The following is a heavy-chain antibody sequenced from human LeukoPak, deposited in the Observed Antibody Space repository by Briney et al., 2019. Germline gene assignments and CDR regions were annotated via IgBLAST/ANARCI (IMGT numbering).Heavy chain of an antibody. V-gene: IGHV3-23*01. CDR1: GYTFSSHG. CDR3: AKVSVCYGCYLDY. J-gene: IGHJ4*02. CDR2: INGAGDNT. Sequence: GGSLRLSCAASGYTFSSHGLTWVRQAPGKGPEWVSTINGAGDNTYYAETVKGRFTISRDNSKNTLYLQMHSLRAEDTAIYYCAKVSVCYGCYLDYWGQGTLVAVS. D-gene: IGHD3-16*01.